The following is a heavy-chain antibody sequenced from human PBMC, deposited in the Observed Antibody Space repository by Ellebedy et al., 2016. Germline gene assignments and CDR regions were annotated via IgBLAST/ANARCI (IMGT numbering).Heavy chain of an antibody. Sequence: SETLSLXCTVSGGSISSGGYYWSWIRQHPGKGLEWIGYIYYSGSTYYNPSLKSRVTISVDTSKNQFSLKLSSVTAADTAVYYCARGGLGGYYYYMDVWGKGTTVTVSS. CDR1: GGSISSGGYY. D-gene: IGHD3-16*01. V-gene: IGHV4-31*03. CDR3: ARGGLGGYYYYMDV. CDR2: IYYSGST. J-gene: IGHJ6*03.